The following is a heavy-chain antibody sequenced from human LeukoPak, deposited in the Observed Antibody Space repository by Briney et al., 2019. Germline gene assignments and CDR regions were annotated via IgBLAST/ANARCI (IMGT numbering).Heavy chain of an antibody. CDR1: GFTFSSYA. J-gene: IGHJ4*02. CDR2: ISGGGGST. CDR3: AKNSNFDY. V-gene: IGHV3-23*01. Sequence: PGGSLRLSCAASGFTFSSYAVSWVRQAPGKGLEWVSSISGGGGSTYYADSVKGRFTISRDNSKNALYLQMNSLRAEDTAIYYCAKNSNFDYWGQGTLVTVSS.